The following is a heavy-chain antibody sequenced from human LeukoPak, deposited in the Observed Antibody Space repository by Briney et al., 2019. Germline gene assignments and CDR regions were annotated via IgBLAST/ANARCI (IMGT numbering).Heavy chain of an antibody. D-gene: IGHD6-25*01. CDR3: ARDQQRPYYYYYAMDV. Sequence: SETLSLTCAVYGGSFSGYYWSWIRQPPGKGLEWIGEINHSGSTNYNPSLKSRVTISVDTSKNQFSLKLSSVTAADTAVYYCARDQQRPYYYYYAMDVWGKGTTVTVSS. V-gene: IGHV4-34*01. CDR2: INHSGST. CDR1: GGSFSGYY. J-gene: IGHJ6*04.